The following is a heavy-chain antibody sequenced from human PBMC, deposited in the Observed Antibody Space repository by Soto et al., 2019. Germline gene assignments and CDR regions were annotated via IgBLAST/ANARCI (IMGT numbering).Heavy chain of an antibody. V-gene: IGHV1-46*01. Sequence: ASVKVSCKASGYTFTSYYMHWVRQAPGQGLEWMGIINPSGGSTSYAQKFRGRVTMTRNTSITTAYMELSSLRSEDTAVYYCARVETFGAFDIWGQGTMVTVSS. D-gene: IGHD3-16*01. CDR2: INPSGGST. J-gene: IGHJ3*02. CDR1: GYTFTSYY. CDR3: ARVETFGAFDI.